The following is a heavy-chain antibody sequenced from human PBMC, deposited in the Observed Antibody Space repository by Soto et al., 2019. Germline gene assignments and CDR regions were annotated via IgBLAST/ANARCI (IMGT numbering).Heavy chain of an antibody. CDR3: ARVPGRYYDSSGPVSVDV. D-gene: IGHD3-22*01. Sequence: SETLSLTCAVSGGSISSGGYSWSWIRQPPGKGLECIGYIYHSGSTYYNPSLKSRVTISVDRSKNQFSLKLSSVTAADTAVYYCARVPGRYYDSSGPVSVDVWGQGTTVTVSS. CDR2: IYHSGST. CDR1: GGSISSGGYS. V-gene: IGHV4-30-2*01. J-gene: IGHJ6*02.